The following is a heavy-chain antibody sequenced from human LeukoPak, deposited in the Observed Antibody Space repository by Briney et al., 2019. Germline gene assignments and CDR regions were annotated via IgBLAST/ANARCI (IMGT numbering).Heavy chain of an antibody. CDR3: AKDTPLTGYTSGWSSNSFDY. J-gene: IGHJ4*02. CDR1: GFTFSSYA. D-gene: IGHD6-19*01. CDR2: ISYDGNYI. Sequence: GGSLRLSCAASGFTFSSYAMHWVRQAPGKGLEWVAVISYDGNYIYYADSVKGRFTISRDNSKDTLYLQMNSLRADDTAVYFCAKDTPLTGYTSGWSSNSFDYWGQGILVAVSS. V-gene: IGHV3-30*04.